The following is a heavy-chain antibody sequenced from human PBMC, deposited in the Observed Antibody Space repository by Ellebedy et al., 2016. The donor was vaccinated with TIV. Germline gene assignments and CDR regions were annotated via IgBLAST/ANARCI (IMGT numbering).Heavy chain of an antibody. CDR1: GYTFTSYF. CDR3: ARGRPYYFDV. Sequence: ASVKVSXXASGYTFTSYFMHWVRQAPGQGLEWMGIINPSAGSTFYAQKFQGRVTLTRDTSTTTVYMELSSLRTDDTAVYYCARGRPYYFDVWGRGTLVIVSS. CDR2: INPSAGST. J-gene: IGHJ2*01. V-gene: IGHV1-46*01.